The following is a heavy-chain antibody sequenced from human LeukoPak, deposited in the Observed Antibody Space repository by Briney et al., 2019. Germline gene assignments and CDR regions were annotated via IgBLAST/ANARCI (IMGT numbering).Heavy chain of an antibody. J-gene: IGHJ3*02. CDR2: ISSSSSYI. D-gene: IGHD1-26*01. Sequence: GVSLRLSCAASGFTFSSYSMNWVRQAPGKGLEWVSSISSSSSYIYYADSVKARFTISRDNAKNSLYLQMNSRRAEDTAVYYCARDGSVEWELLSAFDIWGQGTMVTVSS. CDR3: ARDGSVEWELLSAFDI. CDR1: GFTFSSYS. V-gene: IGHV3-21*01.